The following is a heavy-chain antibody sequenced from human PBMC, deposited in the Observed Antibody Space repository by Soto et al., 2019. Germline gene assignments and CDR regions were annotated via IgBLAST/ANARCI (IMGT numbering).Heavy chain of an antibody. CDR3: ARSPGRFVVVTAIRSSHFDY. J-gene: IGHJ4*02. D-gene: IGHD2-21*02. CDR2: INTGNGNT. Sequence: GASVKVSCKSSGYTFTSYAIHWVRQAPGQGLEWMGWINTGNGNTRYSQKFQGRVTMTRDTSTSTVYMELSSLRSEDTAVYYCARSPGRFVVVTAIRSSHFDYWGQGTLVTVSS. CDR1: GYTFTSYA. V-gene: IGHV1-3*04.